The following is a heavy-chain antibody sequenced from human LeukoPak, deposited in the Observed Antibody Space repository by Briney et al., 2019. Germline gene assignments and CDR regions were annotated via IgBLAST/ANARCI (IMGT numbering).Heavy chain of an antibody. CDR2: IYSGGST. CDR3: ARLGLLRGNWFDP. D-gene: IGHD1-26*01. J-gene: IGHJ5*02. CDR1: GFTVSSNY. Sequence: GGSLRLSCAASGFTVSSNYMSWVRQAPGKGLEWVSVIYSGGSTYYADSVKGRFTISRDNSKNTLYLQMNSLRAEATAVYYCARLGLLRGNWFDPWGQGTLVTVSS. V-gene: IGHV3-53*01.